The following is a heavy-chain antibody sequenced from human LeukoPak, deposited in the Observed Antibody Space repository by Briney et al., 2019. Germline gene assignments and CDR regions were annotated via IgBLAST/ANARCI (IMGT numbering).Heavy chain of an antibody. CDR3: AKAGLQGFYFDS. J-gene: IGHJ4*02. V-gene: IGHV3-23*01. CDR1: GITFSSYA. D-gene: IGHD5-24*01. Sequence: GGSLRLSCAASGITFSSYAMSWVRQAPGKGLEWVSVISGSSSSTHYADSVKGRFTISRDNSKNTLHLQMNSLRAEDTAVYYCAKAGLQGFYFDSWGQGTLATVSS. CDR2: ISGSSSST.